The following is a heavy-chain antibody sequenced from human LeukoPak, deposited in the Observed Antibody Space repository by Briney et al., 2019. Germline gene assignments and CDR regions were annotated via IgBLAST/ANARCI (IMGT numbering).Heavy chain of an antibody. CDR1: GGSFSGYY. V-gene: IGHV4-34*01. CDR2: INHSGST. D-gene: IGHD3-22*01. Sequence: PSETLSLTCAVSGGSFSGYYWSWIRQAPGKGLEWIGEINHSGSTNYNPSLKSRVTISTDTSKNQFSLKLTSVTAADTAMYYCARACVVAYHLYYFHMDVWGNGTTVTVSS. J-gene: IGHJ6*03. CDR3: ARACVVAYHLYYFHMDV.